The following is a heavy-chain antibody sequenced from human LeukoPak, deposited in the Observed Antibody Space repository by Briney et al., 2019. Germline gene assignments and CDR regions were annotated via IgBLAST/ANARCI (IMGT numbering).Heavy chain of an antibody. V-gene: IGHV4-4*07. D-gene: IGHD6-19*01. CDR3: ARWSVAVAGTASSAFDT. J-gene: IGHJ3*02. CDR2: IYSSGST. CDR1: GGSISNYY. Sequence: SETLSLTCTVSGGSISNYYWSWIRQPAGKGMEWIGRIYSSGSTNYNPSHKSRVTMSVDTSKNQFSLKLSSVTAADTAVYYCARWSVAVAGTASSAFDTWGQGTMVTVSS.